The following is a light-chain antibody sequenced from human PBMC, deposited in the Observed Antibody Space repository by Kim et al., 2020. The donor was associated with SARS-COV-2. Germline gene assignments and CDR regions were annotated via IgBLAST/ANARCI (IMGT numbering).Light chain of an antibody. V-gene: IGLV1-51*01. J-gene: IGLJ2*01. Sequence: QSVLTQPPSVSAAPGQKVTISCCGSSSYIANGYVSWYQLLPGTAPKLLIYDDNQRPSGIPDRFSGSKSGTSATLGITGLQTGDEADYYCGTWDSSLGGVVFGTGTQLTVL. CDR2: DDN. CDR1: SSYIANGY. CDR3: GTWDSSLGGVV.